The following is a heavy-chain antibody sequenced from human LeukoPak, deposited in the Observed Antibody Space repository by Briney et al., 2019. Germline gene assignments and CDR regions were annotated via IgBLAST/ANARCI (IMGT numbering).Heavy chain of an antibody. CDR1: GGSISSYY. CDR3: ARHTGGGAMAQYYYYYYGMDV. V-gene: IGHV4-59*08. J-gene: IGHJ6*02. CDR2: IYYSGST. Sequence: PSETLSLTCTVSGGSISSYYWSWIRQPPGKGLEWIGYIYYSGSTNYNPSLKSRVTISVDTSKNQFSLKLSSVTAADTAVYYCARHTGGGAMAQYYYYYYGMDVWGQGTTVTVSS. D-gene: IGHD2-2*01.